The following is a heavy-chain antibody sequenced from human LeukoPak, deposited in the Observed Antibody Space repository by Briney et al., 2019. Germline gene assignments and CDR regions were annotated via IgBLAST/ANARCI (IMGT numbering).Heavy chain of an antibody. CDR3: AKDFGSGSWYYFDY. CDR2: INSDVTLT. V-gene: IGHV3-74*01. CDR1: EFTFSSYW. J-gene: IGHJ4*02. D-gene: IGHD3-10*01. Sequence: PGGSLRLSCAASEFTFSSYWMHWVRQAPGKGLVWVSRINSDVTLTTYADSVKGRFTISRDNAKNTLYLQMNSLRAEDTAVYYCAKDFGSGSWYYFDYWGQGTLVTVSS.